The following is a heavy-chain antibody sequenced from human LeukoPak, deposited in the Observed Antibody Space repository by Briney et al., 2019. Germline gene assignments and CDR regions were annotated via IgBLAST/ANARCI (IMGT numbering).Heavy chain of an antibody. CDR3: AATQQYCSSTSCFFDY. Sequence: GASVKVSCTASGGTFSSYAISWVRQAPGQGLEWMGGIIPIFGTANYAQKFQGRVTITADKSTSTAYMELSSLRSEDTAVYYCAATQQYCSSTSCFFDYWGQGTLVTVSS. D-gene: IGHD2-2*01. V-gene: IGHV1-69*06. J-gene: IGHJ4*02. CDR2: IIPIFGTA. CDR1: GGTFSSYA.